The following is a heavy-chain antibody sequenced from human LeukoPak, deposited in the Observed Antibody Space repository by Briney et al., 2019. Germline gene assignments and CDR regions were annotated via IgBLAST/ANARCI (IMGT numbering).Heavy chain of an antibody. J-gene: IGHJ4*02. CDR2: INPNSGGT. CDR3: ARIEALAGYCSSTSCYPFDY. CDR1: GYTFTGYY. D-gene: IGHD2-2*01. V-gene: IGHV1-2*02. Sequence: ASVKVSCKAPGYTFTGYYMHWVRQAPGQGLEWMGWINPNSGGTNYAQKFQGRVTMTRDTSISTAYMELSRLRSDDTAVYYCARIEALAGYCSSTSCYPFDYWGQGTLVTVS.